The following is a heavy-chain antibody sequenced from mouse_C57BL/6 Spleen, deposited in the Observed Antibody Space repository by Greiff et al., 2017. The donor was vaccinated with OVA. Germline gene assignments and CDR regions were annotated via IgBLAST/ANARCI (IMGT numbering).Heavy chain of an antibody. J-gene: IGHJ3*01. CDR1: GYTFTSYG. Sequence: QVQLQQSGAELARPGASVKLSCKASGYTFTSYGISWVKQRTGQGLEWIGEIYPRSGNTYYNEKFKGKATLTADKSSSTAYMELRSLTSEDSAVYFCARVDSSGYVGVWFAYWGQGTLVTVSA. CDR2: IYPRSGNT. CDR3: ARVDSSGYVGVWFAY. V-gene: IGHV1-81*01. D-gene: IGHD3-2*02.